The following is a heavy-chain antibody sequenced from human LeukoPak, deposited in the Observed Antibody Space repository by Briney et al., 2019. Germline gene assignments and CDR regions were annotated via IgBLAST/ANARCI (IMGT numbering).Heavy chain of an antibody. Sequence: SETLSLTCTVSGGSISSSSYYWGWIRQPPGKGLEWIGSIHYSGSTNYNPSLKSRVTISVDTSKNQFSLKLSSVTAADTAVYYCASRDRFWSGRTELNWGQGTLVTVSS. J-gene: IGHJ4*02. D-gene: IGHD3-3*01. CDR3: ASRDRFWSGRTELN. CDR1: GGSISSSSYY. V-gene: IGHV4-39*07. CDR2: IHYSGST.